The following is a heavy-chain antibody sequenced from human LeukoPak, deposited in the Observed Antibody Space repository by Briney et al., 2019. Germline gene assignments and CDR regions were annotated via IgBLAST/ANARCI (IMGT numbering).Heavy chain of an antibody. CDR3: ARDEAARGWFDP. D-gene: IGHD6-6*01. Sequence: ASVKVSCKTSGYMFTVYYLHWVRQAPGQGLEWMGIINPSGGSTSYAQKFQGRVTMTRDMSTSTVYMELSSLRSEDTAVYYCARDEAARGWFDPWGQGTLVTVSS. J-gene: IGHJ5*02. V-gene: IGHV1-46*01. CDR1: GYMFTVYY. CDR2: INPSGGST.